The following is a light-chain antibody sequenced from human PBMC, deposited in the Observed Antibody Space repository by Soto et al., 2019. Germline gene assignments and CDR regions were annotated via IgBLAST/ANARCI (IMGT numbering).Light chain of an antibody. J-gene: IGLJ1*01. CDR2: DVS. CDR1: SSDVGGYNY. CDR3: SSYTSSSPPYV. Sequence: VSGSPGQSITISCTGTSSDVGGYNYVSWYQQHPGKAPKLMIYDVSNRPSGVSNRFSGSKSGNTASLTISGLQAEDEADYYCSSYTSSSPPYVFGTGTKVTVL. V-gene: IGLV2-14*04.